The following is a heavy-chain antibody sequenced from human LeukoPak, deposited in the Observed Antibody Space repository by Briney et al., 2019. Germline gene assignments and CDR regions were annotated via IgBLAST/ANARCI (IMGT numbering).Heavy chain of an antibody. CDR1: GFTFSTYA. D-gene: IGHD3-22*01. Sequence: GGSLRLSCAASGFTFSTYAMNWVRQAPGKGLEWVSAISGSGGSTYYADSVKGRFTISRDNSKNTLYLQMNSLRAEDTAVYYCAKSLSGYYSYFDYWGQGTLVTVSS. J-gene: IGHJ4*02. CDR2: ISGSGGST. CDR3: AKSLSGYYSYFDY. V-gene: IGHV3-23*01.